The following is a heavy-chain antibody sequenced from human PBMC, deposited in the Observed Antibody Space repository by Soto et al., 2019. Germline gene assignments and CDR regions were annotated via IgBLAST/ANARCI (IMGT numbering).Heavy chain of an antibody. CDR1: GFTFNNYP. V-gene: IGHV3-30-3*01. D-gene: IGHD3-10*01. CDR3: ARVTTMVRGIIMAFDY. CDR2: ISYDGSTK. J-gene: IGHJ4*02. Sequence: GGSLRLSCAASGFTFNNYPMHWVRQAPGKGLEWLAIISYDGSTKYYADSVKGRFTISRDNSKNTLYLQMSSLRSEDTAIYYCARVTTMVRGIIMAFDYWGQGTLVTVSS.